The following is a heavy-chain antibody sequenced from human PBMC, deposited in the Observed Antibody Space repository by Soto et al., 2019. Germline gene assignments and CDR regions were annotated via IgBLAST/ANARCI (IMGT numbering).Heavy chain of an antibody. CDR2: ILVASGGT. Sequence: SVKASCKAPLFTFCNSAVHWVRQSRIQRLEWMGLILVASGGTNCAESFEERVTIARDMSTSAAYMEMSSLKSENMDVYFCEADVTMIYNKVTYAFDMWGQGTLVTV. CDR3: EADVTMIYNKVTYAFDM. J-gene: IGHJ3*02. V-gene: IGHV1-58*01. D-gene: IGHD3-22*01. CDR1: LFTFCNSA.